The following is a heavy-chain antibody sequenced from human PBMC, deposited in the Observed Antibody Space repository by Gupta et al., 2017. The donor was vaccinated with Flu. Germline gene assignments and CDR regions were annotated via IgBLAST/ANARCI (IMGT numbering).Heavy chain of an antibody. CDR1: GFTFSTYS. CDR2: ISSSSSYI. D-gene: IGHD3-9*01. V-gene: IGHV3-21*01. CDR3: ARDDWDLTGYFSH. Sequence: EVQLVESGGGLVKPGGSLRLSCTLSGFTFSTYSMNWVRQASGKGLEWVSCISSSSSYIHYADSVKGRFTISRDNAKRSLYLQMNSLRAEDTAVYYCARDDWDLTGYFSHWGQGTLVTVSS. J-gene: IGHJ4*02.